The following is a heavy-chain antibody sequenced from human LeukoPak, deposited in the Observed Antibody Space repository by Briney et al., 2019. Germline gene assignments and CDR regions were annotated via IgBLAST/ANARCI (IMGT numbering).Heavy chain of an antibody. CDR1: GFTFSSYS. CDR2: ISSSSSTI. CDR3: ARVPGATLNDY. Sequence: GGSLRLSCAASGFTFSSYSMNWVRQAPGKGLEWVSYISSSSSTIYYADSVKGRFTISRDNAKNSLYLQVNSLRDEDTAVYYCARVPGATLNDYWGQGTLVTVSS. V-gene: IGHV3-48*02. J-gene: IGHJ4*02. D-gene: IGHD1-26*01.